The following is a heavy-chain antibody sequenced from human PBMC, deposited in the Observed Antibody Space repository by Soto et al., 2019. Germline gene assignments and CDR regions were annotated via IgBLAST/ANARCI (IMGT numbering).Heavy chain of an antibody. V-gene: IGHV4-59*01. Sequence: SETLSLTCTVSGGSISSYYWSWIRQPPGKGLGWIGYIYYSGSTNYNPSLKSRVTISVDTSKNQFSLKLSSVTAADTAVYYCAREVGLTGYPSDAFDIWGQGTMVTVSS. CDR2: IYYSGST. D-gene: IGHD3-9*01. J-gene: IGHJ3*02. CDR1: GGSISSYY. CDR3: AREVGLTGYPSDAFDI.